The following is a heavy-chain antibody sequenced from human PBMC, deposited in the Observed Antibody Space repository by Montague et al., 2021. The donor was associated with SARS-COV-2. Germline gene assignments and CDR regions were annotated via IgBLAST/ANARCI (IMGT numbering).Heavy chain of an antibody. Sequence: ETLSLTCTVSGGSISSSSYYWGWIRQPPGKGLEWIGSIYYSGSTYYNPPLKSRVTISVDTSKNQFSLKLSSVTAADTAVYYCARVGRQQLVRLSGMDVWGQGTTVTVSS. CDR2: IYYSGST. CDR1: GGSISSSSYY. J-gene: IGHJ6*02. V-gene: IGHV4-39*07. D-gene: IGHD6-13*01. CDR3: ARVGRQQLVRLSGMDV.